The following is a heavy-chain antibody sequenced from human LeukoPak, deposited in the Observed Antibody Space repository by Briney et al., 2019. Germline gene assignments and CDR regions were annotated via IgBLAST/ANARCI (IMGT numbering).Heavy chain of an antibody. CDR3: ARRDSSGYDYAFDI. CDR1: GYTLIGYY. J-gene: IGHJ3*02. D-gene: IGHD3-22*01. CDR2: INPNSGGT. V-gene: IGHV1-2*02. Sequence: ASVKVSCKASGYTLIGYYMHWVRQAPGQGLEWMGWINPNSGGTNYAQNFQGRVTMTRDTSISTAYMVLSRLRSDDTAVYYCARRDSSGYDYAFDIWGQGTMVTVSS.